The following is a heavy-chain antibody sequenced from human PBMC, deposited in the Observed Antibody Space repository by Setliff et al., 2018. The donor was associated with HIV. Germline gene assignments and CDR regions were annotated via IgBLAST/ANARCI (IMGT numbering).Heavy chain of an antibody. CDR3: ARERQWLERDYFDY. CDR1: GYSISSGHY. J-gene: IGHJ4*02. D-gene: IGHD6-19*01. Sequence: SETLSLTCAVSGYSISSGHYWGWIRQPPGKGLEWIGSIYHSGSTYYNPSLKSRVTISVDTSKNQFSLKLSSVTAADTAVYYCARERQWLERDYFDYWGQGTLVTVSS. V-gene: IGHV4-38-2*02. CDR2: IYHSGST.